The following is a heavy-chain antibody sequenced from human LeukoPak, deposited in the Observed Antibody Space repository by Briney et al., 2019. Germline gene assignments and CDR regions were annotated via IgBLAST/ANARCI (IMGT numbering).Heavy chain of an antibody. CDR3: ASLTTVTTSFEY. J-gene: IGHJ4*02. D-gene: IGHD4-17*01. V-gene: IGHV3-74*01. Sequence: GGSLRLSCAASGFTFSNYWMHWVRQVPGKGLVWVSRINTDGSSTNYAASVKGRFTISRDNAKNTVYLQMNSLRAEDTALYYCASLTTVTTSFEYWGQGTLVTVSS. CDR1: GFTFSNYW. CDR2: INTDGSST.